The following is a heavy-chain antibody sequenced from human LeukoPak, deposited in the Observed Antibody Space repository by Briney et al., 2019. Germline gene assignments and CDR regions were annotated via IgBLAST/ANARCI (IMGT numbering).Heavy chain of an antibody. D-gene: IGHD6-19*01. CDR2: INHSGST. CDR1: GGSFSGYY. Sequence: SETLSLTCAVYGGSFSGYYWSWIRQPPGKGLEWIGEINHSGSTNYNPSLKSRVTVSVDTSKNQFSLKLSSVTAADTAVYYCARPGQWLVRGFGYWGQGTLVTVSS. V-gene: IGHV4-34*01. J-gene: IGHJ4*02. CDR3: ARPGQWLVRGFGY.